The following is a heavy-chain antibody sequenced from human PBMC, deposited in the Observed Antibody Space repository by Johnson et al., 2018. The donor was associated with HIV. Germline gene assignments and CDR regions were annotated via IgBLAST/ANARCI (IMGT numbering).Heavy chain of an antibody. Sequence: VQLVESGGGLVKPGGSLILSCVGSGFTFSYAWMTWVRQAPGQGLEWVGRIKSEIDGGTTDYADSVKGRFTISRDNSKNTLYLQMNSLRAEDTAVYHCARDRIVGADYDAFDIWGQGTMVTVSS. D-gene: IGHD1-26*01. CDR3: ARDRIVGADYDAFDI. CDR2: IKSEIDGGTT. CDR1: GFTFSYAW. J-gene: IGHJ3*02. V-gene: IGHV3-15*01.